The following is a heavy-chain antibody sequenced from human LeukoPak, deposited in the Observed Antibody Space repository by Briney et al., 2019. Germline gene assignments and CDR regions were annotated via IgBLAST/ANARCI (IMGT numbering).Heavy chain of an antibody. CDR3: SGGRSSRYSDY. CDR1: GASMTSHH. J-gene: IGHJ4*02. CDR2: IYHRGNT. Sequence: ETLSLTCIVSGASMTSHHWNWIRHTPGKRLEWIGYIYHRGNTNFITSYSSSLRSRVSMSVDMSKNHFSLSLSSVTAADTATYYCSGGRSSRYSDYWGQGALVTVFS. V-gene: IGHV4-59*11. D-gene: IGHD3-9*01.